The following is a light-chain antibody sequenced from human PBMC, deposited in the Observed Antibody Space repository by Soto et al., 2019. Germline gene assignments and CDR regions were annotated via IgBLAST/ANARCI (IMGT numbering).Light chain of an antibody. CDR3: ASWDASLNGWV. J-gene: IGLJ3*02. CDR1: SSNIGSDT. Sequence: QSVLTQPPSASGTPGQRVTISRSGSSSNIGSDTVNWYQQLPGTAPKLLIHRSNQRPSGVPGRFSGSKSGTSASLAISGLQPEDEADYHCASWDASLNGWVFGGGTKLTVL. V-gene: IGLV1-44*01. CDR2: RSN.